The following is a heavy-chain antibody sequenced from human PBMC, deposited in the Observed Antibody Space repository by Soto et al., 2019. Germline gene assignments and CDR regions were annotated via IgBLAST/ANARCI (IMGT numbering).Heavy chain of an antibody. J-gene: IGHJ5*02. D-gene: IGHD3-22*01. V-gene: IGHV3-33*01. CDR2: IWYDGSNK. CDR3: ARDFRDYYDSSGYSWFDP. CDR1: GFIVSSYG. Sequence: GGSLRLSCAASGFIVSSYGMHWVRQAPGKGLEWVAVIWYDGSNKYNADSVKGRFTISRDNSKNTLYLQMNSLRADDTAVYYCARDFRDYYDSSGYSWFDPWGQGTPVTVSS.